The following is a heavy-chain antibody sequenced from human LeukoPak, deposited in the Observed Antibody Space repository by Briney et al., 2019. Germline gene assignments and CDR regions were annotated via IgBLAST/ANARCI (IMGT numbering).Heavy chain of an antibody. J-gene: IGHJ4*02. CDR1: GFTFSSYA. D-gene: IGHD2-2*01. CDR3: AKGGAGYCSSTSCLYYFDY. Sequence: PGGSLRLSCAASGFTFSSYAMNWVRQAPGKGLEWVSTISASGDSTYYADSVKGRFTISRDNSKNTLHLQMNSLRAEDTAVYYCAKGGAGYCSSTSCLYYFDYWGQGTLVTVST. V-gene: IGHV3-23*01. CDR2: ISASGDST.